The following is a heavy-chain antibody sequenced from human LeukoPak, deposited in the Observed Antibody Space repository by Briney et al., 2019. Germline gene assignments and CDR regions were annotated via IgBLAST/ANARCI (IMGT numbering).Heavy chain of an antibody. V-gene: IGHV4-34*01. CDR3: ARGGPYYSYYGLDV. J-gene: IGHJ6*02. CDR2: INHSGYT. Sequence: PSETLSLTCAVSGGSFSGYFWSWVRQPPGKGLEWIGEINHSGYTDYNPSLKSRVTLSVDTSKNQVSLKLTSVTAADTAVYYCARGGPYYSYYGLDVWGQGTTVAVSS. CDR1: GGSFSGYF.